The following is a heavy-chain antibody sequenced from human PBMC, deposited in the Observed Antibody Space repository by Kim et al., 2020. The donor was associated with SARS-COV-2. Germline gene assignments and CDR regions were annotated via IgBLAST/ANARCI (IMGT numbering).Heavy chain of an antibody. CDR2: INYSEKT. Sequence: SETLSLTCTVAGRSISRSSSYCGWLREPPRKGPEWIGTINYSEKTHYSPALQCRVTISRDRSKNQLCLNLRSVTAADWPWYCWVLNRDSNWFAPWGQGTL. D-gene: IGHD3-10*01. CDR3: VLNRDSNWFAP. CDR1: GRSISRSSSY. J-gene: IGHJ5*02. V-gene: IGHV4-39*01.